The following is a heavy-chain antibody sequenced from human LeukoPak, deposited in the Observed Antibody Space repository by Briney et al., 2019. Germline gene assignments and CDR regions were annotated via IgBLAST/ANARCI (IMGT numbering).Heavy chain of an antibody. V-gene: IGHV4-59*01. Sequence: SETLSLTCTVSGGSISSYYWSWIRQPPGKGLEWIGYIYYSGSTNYNPSRKSRVTISVATSKNQFSLKLSSVTAADTAVYYCARGRKVATIDYWGQGTLVPVSS. J-gene: IGHJ4*02. CDR2: IYYSGST. CDR3: ARGRKVATIDY. D-gene: IGHD5-12*01. CDR1: GGSISSYY.